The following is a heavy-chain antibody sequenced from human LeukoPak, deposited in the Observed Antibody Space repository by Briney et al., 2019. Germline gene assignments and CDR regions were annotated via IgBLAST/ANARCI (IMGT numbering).Heavy chain of an antibody. CDR1: GDSISSSDYY. J-gene: IGHJ4*02. CDR3: ARNRRGYSYGTLYYFDY. Sequence: KPSETLSLTCTVSGDSISSSDYYWGWIRQPPGKGLEWIANIYYSGTTYYNPPLKSRVTISVDTSKNQFSLSLSSVTAADTAVYFCARNRRGYSYGTLYYFDYWGQGTLVTVSS. V-gene: IGHV4-39*01. CDR2: IYYSGTT. D-gene: IGHD5-18*01.